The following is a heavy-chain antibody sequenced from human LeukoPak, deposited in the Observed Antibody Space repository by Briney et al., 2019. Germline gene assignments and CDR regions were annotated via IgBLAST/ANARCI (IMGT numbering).Heavy chain of an antibody. Sequence: GGSLRLSCAASGFTFSSYEMNWVRQAPGKGLEWISYISSSGDSTNYAGSVRGRFTISRDNAKNSLYLQMNSLRAEDTAVYYCATFPTVTPADYWGQGTLVTVSS. V-gene: IGHV3-48*03. D-gene: IGHD4-17*01. CDR2: ISSSGDST. CDR1: GFTFSSYE. CDR3: ATFPTVTPADY. J-gene: IGHJ4*02.